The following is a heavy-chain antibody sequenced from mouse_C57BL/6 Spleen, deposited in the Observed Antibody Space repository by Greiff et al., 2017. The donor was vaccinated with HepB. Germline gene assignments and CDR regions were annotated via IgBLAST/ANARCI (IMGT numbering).Heavy chain of an antibody. D-gene: IGHD1-1*01. V-gene: IGHV1-55*01. CDR3: ARGNYYGMDAMDY. J-gene: IGHJ4*01. Sequence: QVQLQQPGAELVKPGASVKMSCKASGYTFTSYWITWVKQRPGQGLEWIGDIYPGSGSTNYNEKFKSKATLTVDTSSSTAYMQLSSLTSEDSAVYYCARGNYYGMDAMDYWGQGTSVTVSS. CDR1: GYTFTSYW. CDR2: IYPGSGST.